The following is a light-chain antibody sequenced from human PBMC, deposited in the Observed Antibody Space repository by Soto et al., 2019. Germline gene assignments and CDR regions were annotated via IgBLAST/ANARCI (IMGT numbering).Light chain of an antibody. Sequence: QSVLTHPPSLSGAPGQRVTISCTGSSSNIGAGHDVHWYQQLPGTAPKLLIYGNGNRPSGVPDRFSGSKSGTSASLVITGLQAEDEADYYCQSYDSSLSGSEVFGTGTKVTVL. CDR3: QSYDSSLSGSEV. J-gene: IGLJ1*01. V-gene: IGLV1-40*01. CDR1: SSNIGAGHD. CDR2: GNG.